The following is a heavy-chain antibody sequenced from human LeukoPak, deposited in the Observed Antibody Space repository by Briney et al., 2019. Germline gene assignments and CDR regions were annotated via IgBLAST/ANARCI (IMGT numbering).Heavy chain of an antibody. D-gene: IGHD5-12*01. J-gene: IGHJ4*02. CDR1: GFTFSSYA. V-gene: IGHV3-15*01. Sequence: GGSLRLSCAASGFTFSSYAMSWVRQAPGKGLEWVGRIKSKTDGGTTDYAAPVKGRFTISRDDSKNTLYLQMNSLKTEDTAVYYCTTGSGYERFVDYWGQGTLVTVSS. CDR2: IKSKTDGGTT. CDR3: TTGSGYERFVDY.